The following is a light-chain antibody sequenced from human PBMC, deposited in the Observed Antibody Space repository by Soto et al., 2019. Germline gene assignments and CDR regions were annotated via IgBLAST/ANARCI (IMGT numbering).Light chain of an antibody. J-gene: IGLJ3*02. CDR1: SSDVGGYNY. V-gene: IGLV2-8*01. CDR2: EVS. CDR3: TSYAGSNLWV. Sequence: QSALTQPPSASGSAGQSVTISCTGTSSDVGGYNYVSWYQQHPGKAPKHMIYEVSKRPSGVPDRFSGSKSGNTASLTVSGLHSEDEADYYCTSYAGSNLWVFGGGTKLTVL.